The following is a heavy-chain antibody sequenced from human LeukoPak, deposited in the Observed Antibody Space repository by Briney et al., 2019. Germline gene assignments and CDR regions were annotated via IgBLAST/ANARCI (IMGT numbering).Heavy chain of an antibody. CDR2: INPNSGGT. Sequence: ASVKVSCKASGYTFTGYYMHWVRQAPGQGLEWMGWINPNSGGTNYAQKFQGRVTMTRDTSISTACMELSRLRSDDTAVYYCARGIGYRTPSDYWGQGTLVTVSS. D-gene: IGHD5-24*01. CDR1: GYTFTGYY. CDR3: ARGIGYRTPSDY. J-gene: IGHJ4*02. V-gene: IGHV1-2*02.